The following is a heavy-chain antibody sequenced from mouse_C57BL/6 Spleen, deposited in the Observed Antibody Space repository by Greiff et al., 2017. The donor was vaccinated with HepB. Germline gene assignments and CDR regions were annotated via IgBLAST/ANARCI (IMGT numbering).Heavy chain of an antibody. Sequence: EVQLQQSGPELVKPGASVKISCKASGYTFTDYYMNWVKQSHGKSLEWIGDINPNNGGTSYNQKFKGKATLTVDKSSSTAYMELRSLTSEDSAVYYCARWDYYGSSYGMDYWGQGTSVTVSS. V-gene: IGHV1-26*01. D-gene: IGHD1-1*01. CDR3: ARWDYYGSSYGMDY. CDR2: INPNNGGT. J-gene: IGHJ4*01. CDR1: GYTFTDYY.